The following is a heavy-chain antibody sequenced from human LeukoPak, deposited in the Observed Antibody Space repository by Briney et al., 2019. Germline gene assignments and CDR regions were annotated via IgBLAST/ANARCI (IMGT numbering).Heavy chain of an antibody. J-gene: IGHJ5*02. CDR3: ARGAVAGMGYWFDP. Sequence: SETLSLTCAVYGGSFSGYYWSWIRQPPGKGLEWVGEINHSGSTNYNPSLKSRVTISADTSKNQFSLKLSSVTAADTAVYFCARGAVAGMGYWFDPWGQGTLVTVSS. V-gene: IGHV4-34*01. CDR2: INHSGST. CDR1: GGSFSGYY. D-gene: IGHD6-19*01.